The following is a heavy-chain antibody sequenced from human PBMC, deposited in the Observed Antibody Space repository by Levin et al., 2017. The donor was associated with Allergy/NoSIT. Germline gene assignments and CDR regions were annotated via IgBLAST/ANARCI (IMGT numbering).Heavy chain of an antibody. D-gene: IGHD4-17*01. J-gene: IGHJ6*03. CDR3: ARRGDTTVTSYPTYYYYYMDV. V-gene: IGHV3-7*01. CDR2: IKQDGSEK. Sequence: GGSLRLSCAASGFTFSSYWMSWVRQAPGKGLEWVANIKQDGSEKYYVDSVKGRFTISRDNAKNSLYLQMNSLRAEDTAVYYCARRGDTTVTSYPTYYYYYMDVWGKGTTVTVSS. CDR1: GFTFSSYW.